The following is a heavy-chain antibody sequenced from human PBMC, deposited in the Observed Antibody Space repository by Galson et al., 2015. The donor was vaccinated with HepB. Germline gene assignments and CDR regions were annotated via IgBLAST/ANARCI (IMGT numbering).Heavy chain of an antibody. Sequence: SVKVSCKASGYSFSSYAIHWVRQAPGQRLEWMGWINADNGNTKYSQKFQGRVTFTSDTSASTAYMELNSLTSEDTAVYYCARRKGKYCSSTSCYGWFDPWGQGTLVTVSS. D-gene: IGHD2-2*01. J-gene: IGHJ5*02. CDR1: GYSFSSYA. CDR2: INADNGNT. CDR3: ARRKGKYCSSTSCYGWFDP. V-gene: IGHV1-3*01.